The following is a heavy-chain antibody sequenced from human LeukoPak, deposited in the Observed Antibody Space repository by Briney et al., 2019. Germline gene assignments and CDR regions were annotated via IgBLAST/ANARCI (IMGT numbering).Heavy chain of an antibody. CDR2: ISSSSSYI. CDR3: AREGVYSSSWSAYFDY. V-gene: IGHV3-21*01. Sequence: GGSLRLSCAASGFTFSSYSMNWVRQAPGKGLEWVSSISSSSSYIYYADSVKGRFTISRDNAKNSLYLQMNSLRAEDTAVYYCAREGVYSSSWSAYFDYWGQRTLVTVSS. J-gene: IGHJ4*02. D-gene: IGHD6-13*01. CDR1: GFTFSSYS.